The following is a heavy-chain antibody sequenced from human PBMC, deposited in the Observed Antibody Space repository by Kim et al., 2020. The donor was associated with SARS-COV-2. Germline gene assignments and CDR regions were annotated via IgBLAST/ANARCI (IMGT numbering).Heavy chain of an antibody. D-gene: IGHD2-2*02. CDR3: ARGGACSSTSCYTSYFDY. CDR2: IWYDGSNK. CDR1: GFTFSSYG. V-gene: IGHV3-33*01. Sequence: GGSLRLFCAASGFTFSSYGMHWVRQAPGKGLEWVAVIWYDGSNKYYADSVKGRFTISRDNSKNTLYLQMNSLRAEDTAVYYCARGGACSSTSCYTSYFDYWGQGTLVTVSS. J-gene: IGHJ4*02.